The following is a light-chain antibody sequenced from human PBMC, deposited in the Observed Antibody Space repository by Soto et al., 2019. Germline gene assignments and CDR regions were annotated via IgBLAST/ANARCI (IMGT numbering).Light chain of an antibody. CDR2: GAS. Sequence: EIVMTQSPDTLSVSPGEGATLSCRVSQSIRSNLAWYQQRPGQAPRLLMYGASTRADGIPARFTGSGSGTEFTLTISSLEPEDFAIYYCQQRRDFFQVTFGPGTKVDIK. CDR1: QSIRSN. J-gene: IGKJ3*01. V-gene: IGKV3-15*01. CDR3: QQRRDFFQVT.